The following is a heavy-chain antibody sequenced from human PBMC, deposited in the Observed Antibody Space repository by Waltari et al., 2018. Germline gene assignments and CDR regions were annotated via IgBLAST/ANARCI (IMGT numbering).Heavy chain of an antibody. D-gene: IGHD2-15*01. CDR2: IHVSGRT. V-gene: IGHV4-4*02. J-gene: IGHJ4*02. CDR3: ARDRGRGLYLDS. Sequence: QLQLQQSGPGLVKPSESLSLTCAVSGNSMNRNYWWNWVRQPPGKGLEWIGQIHVSGRTNYHPSLDSRVTLSIDTSNNQFSLKVSYATAADTAVYYCARDRGRGLYLDSWGQGTLVTVSP. CDR1: GNSMNRNYW.